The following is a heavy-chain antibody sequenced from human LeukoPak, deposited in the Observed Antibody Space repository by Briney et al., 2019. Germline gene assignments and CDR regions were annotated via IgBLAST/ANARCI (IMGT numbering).Heavy chain of an antibody. D-gene: IGHD3-10*01. CDR1: GFTFSSYG. CDR3: ARDYGSGSYYNVPYFDY. CDR2: ISYDGSNK. J-gene: IGHJ4*02. Sequence: GRSLRLSCAASGFTFSSYGMHWVRQAPGKGLEWVAVISYDGSNKYYADSVKGRFTISRDNSKNTLYLQMNSLRAEDTAVYYCARDYGSGSYYNVPYFDYWGQGTLVTVSS. V-gene: IGHV3-30*03.